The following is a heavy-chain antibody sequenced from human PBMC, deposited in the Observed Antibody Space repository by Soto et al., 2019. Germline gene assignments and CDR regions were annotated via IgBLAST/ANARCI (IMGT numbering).Heavy chain of an antibody. CDR3: ARSEATVLDY. V-gene: IGHV4-4*02. Sequence: QVQLQESGPGLVKPSGTLSLTCTVSGGSMSSSNWWNWVRQPPGKGLEWIGETHHSGRTNYNPSLXRGAXRXIDKSKNHSSLKLSSVTAADTAVYSCARSEATVLDYWGQGTLVTVSS. D-gene: IGHD4-17*01. J-gene: IGHJ4*02. CDR1: GGSMSSSNW. CDR2: THHSGRT.